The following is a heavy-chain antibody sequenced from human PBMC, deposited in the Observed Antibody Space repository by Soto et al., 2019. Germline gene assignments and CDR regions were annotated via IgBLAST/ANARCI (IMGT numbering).Heavy chain of an antibody. CDR2: IYYSGST. J-gene: IGHJ4*02. D-gene: IGHD3-22*01. Sequence: SETLSLTCTVSGGSISSGGYYWSWIRQHPGKGLEWIGYIYYSGSTYYNPSLKSRVTISVDTSKNQFSLKLSSVTAADTAVYYCARGDYYDSSGYYLSYWGQGTLVTVSS. CDR1: GGSISSGGYY. CDR3: ARGDYYDSSGYYLSY. V-gene: IGHV4-31*03.